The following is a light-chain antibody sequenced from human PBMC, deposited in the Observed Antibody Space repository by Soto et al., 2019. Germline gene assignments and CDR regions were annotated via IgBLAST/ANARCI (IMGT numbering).Light chain of an antibody. CDR1: SSNIGAGYD. V-gene: IGLV1-40*01. CDR3: QAYVSSLSGWV. CDR2: GNS. Sequence: QAVVTQPPSVSGAPGQRVTISCTGSSSNIGAGYDVHWYQQLPGTAPKLLIYGNSNRPSGVPDRFSGSKSGTSASLAITGLLAEDEAYYYCQAYVSSLSGWVFGGGTKLTVL. J-gene: IGLJ3*02.